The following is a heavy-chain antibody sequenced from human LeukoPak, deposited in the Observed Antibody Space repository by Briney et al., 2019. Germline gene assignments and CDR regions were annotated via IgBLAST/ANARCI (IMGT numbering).Heavy chain of an antibody. CDR1: GVTFSGYN. J-gene: IGHJ6*03. V-gene: IGHV3-21*01. D-gene: IGHD6-13*01. Sequence: GGSLRLSCAASGVTFSGYNMNWIRQAPGKGLEWLSYISRSSSNIYYADSVKGRFTISRDNTKNSLYLQMNSLRAEDTDVYYCAREDSSWASDYNYIYVRGKGTTVSVSS. CDR3: AREDSSWASDYNYIYV. CDR2: ISRSSSNI.